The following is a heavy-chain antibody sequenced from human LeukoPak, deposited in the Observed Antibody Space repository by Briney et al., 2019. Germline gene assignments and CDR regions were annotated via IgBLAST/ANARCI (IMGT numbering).Heavy chain of an antibody. CDR1: GFPFIEYS. Sequence: GGSLRLSCTASGFPFIEYSMNWVRQAPGKGLEWISYIGIDSGNTKYADSVRGRFTISADKGKNSLYLQMNSLRVEDTAVYYCVRDGTGYPPFDLWGQGNLVTVSS. J-gene: IGHJ5*02. CDR2: IGIDSGNT. CDR3: VRDGTGYPPFDL. D-gene: IGHD1-1*01. V-gene: IGHV3-48*01.